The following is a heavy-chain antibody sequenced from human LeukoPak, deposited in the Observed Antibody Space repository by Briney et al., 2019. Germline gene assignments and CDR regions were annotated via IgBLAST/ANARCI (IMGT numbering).Heavy chain of an antibody. CDR3: ARDPNGDYIGAFEF. V-gene: IGHV3-23*01. CDR2: ITGGGTT. Sequence: GSLRLSCVASGFTFSNYAVMWVRQAPGQGLELVSAITGGGTTRYADSVKGRFTISRDNSKNTLYLQMNSLRVEDTAQYFCARDPNGDYIGAFEFWGQGTGVTVSS. CDR1: GFTFSNYA. D-gene: IGHD4-17*01. J-gene: IGHJ3*01.